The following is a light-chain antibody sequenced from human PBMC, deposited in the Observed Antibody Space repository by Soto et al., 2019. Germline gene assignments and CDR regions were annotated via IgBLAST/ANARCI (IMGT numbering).Light chain of an antibody. V-gene: IGKV1-5*03. Sequence: DIQMTQSPSTRSASVGDRVAITCRASQSISIWLAWYQQKPGKAPKLLIYKASSLESGVPSRFSGSGSGTEFTLTISSLQPDDFATYYCQQYNDYSWTFGQGTKVEIK. CDR1: QSISIW. CDR2: KAS. J-gene: IGKJ1*01. CDR3: QQYNDYSWT.